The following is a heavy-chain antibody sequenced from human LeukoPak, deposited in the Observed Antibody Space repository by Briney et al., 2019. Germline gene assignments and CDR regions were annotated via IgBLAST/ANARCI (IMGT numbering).Heavy chain of an antibody. D-gene: IGHD2-2*01. CDR1: GFTFSSYA. Sequence: GGSLRLSCAASGFTFSSYAMSWVRQAPGKGLEWVSAISGSGGSTYYADSVKGRFTISRDNAENSLYLQMNSLRVEDTAVYYCARDQGVVVPAASAYYYYGMDVWGQGTTVTVSS. CDR3: ARDQGVVVPAASAYYYYGMDV. J-gene: IGHJ6*02. CDR2: ISGSGGST. V-gene: IGHV3-23*01.